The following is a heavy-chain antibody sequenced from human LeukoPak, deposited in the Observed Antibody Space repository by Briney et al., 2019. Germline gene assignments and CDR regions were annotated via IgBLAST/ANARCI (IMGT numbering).Heavy chain of an antibody. V-gene: IGHV1-2*02. CDR3: ARNIAARRHYYYMDV. CDR1: GYTFTGYY. J-gene: IGHJ6*03. D-gene: IGHD6-6*01. Sequence: ASVEVSCKASGYTFTGYYMHWVRQAPGQGLEWMGWINPNSGGTNYAQKFQGRVTMTRDTSISTAYMELSRLRSDDTAVYYCARNIAARRHYYYMDVWGKGTTVTVSS. CDR2: INPNSGGT.